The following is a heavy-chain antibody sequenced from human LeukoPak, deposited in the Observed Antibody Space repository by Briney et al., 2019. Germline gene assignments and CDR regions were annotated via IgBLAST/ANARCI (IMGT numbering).Heavy chain of an antibody. V-gene: IGHV3-66*01. CDR1: GFTVSSTY. J-gene: IGHJ4*02. CDR3: TRGEDN. Sequence: PGGSPRLSCAASGFTVSSTYMSWVRQAPGRGLEWVSLIYSSGSTYYADSLKDRFTISRDNYKNMLYLQLNSLRAEDTAVYYCTRGEDNWGQGTLVTVSS. CDR2: IYSSGST.